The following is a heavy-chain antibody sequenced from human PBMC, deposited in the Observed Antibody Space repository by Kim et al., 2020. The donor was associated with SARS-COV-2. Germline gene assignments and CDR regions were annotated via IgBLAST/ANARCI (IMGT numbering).Heavy chain of an antibody. CDR1: GGSISSGSYY. J-gene: IGHJ4*02. Sequence: SETLSLTCTVSGGSISSGSYYWSWIRQPAGKGLEWIGRIYTSGSTNYSPSLKSRVTISVDTSKNQFSLKLSSVTAADTAVYYCAREGWDSSGWSRFDYWGQGTLVTVSS. CDR2: IYTSGST. V-gene: IGHV4-61*02. D-gene: IGHD6-19*01. CDR3: AREGWDSSGWSRFDY.